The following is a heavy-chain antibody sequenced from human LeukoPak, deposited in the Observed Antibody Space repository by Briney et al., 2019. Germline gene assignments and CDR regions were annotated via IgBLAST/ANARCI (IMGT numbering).Heavy chain of an antibody. D-gene: IGHD3-22*01. V-gene: IGHV3-30*03. CDR3: VRDWGYDSSGYWQKYFDT. CDR2: ISYDVGKK. CDR1: GFTFSSYG. J-gene: IGHJ4*02. Sequence: GGSLRLSCAASGFTFSSYGMHWVRQAPGKGLEWVAVISYDVGKKYYADSVKGRFTISRDNAKNTVYLQMNSLRAEDTAVYYCVRDWGYDSSGYWQKYFDTWGQGTLVTVSS.